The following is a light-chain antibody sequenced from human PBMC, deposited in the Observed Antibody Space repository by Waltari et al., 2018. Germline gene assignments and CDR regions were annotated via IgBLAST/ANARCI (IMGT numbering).Light chain of an antibody. Sequence: QSVLTQPPSVSGAPGQRVTISCTGSSSNIGSTYDVNWYQQLPGTAPKLLIYGNTNRPTGIPARVSGSKSGTSASLAITGVQAEDEADYYCQSYDSSLSGDVVFGGGTKLTVL. J-gene: IGLJ2*01. V-gene: IGLV1-40*01. CDR1: SSNIGSTYD. CDR3: QSYDSSLSGDVV. CDR2: GNT.